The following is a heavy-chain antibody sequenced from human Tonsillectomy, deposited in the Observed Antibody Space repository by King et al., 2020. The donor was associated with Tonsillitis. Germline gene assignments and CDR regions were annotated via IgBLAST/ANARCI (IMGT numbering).Heavy chain of an antibody. CDR3: ARSGGVVPSAPYYYYAMDV. D-gene: IGHD2-2*01. CDR1: GYTFTGFY. Sequence: VQLVESGAEVKKPGASVKVSCKASGYTFTGFYMHWVRQAPGQGLEWMGWINPNSGGTNYAQKFQGRVTMARDTSISTAYMELSRLRSDDTAVYYCARSGGVVPSAPYYYYAMDVWGQGTTVTVSS. CDR2: INPNSGGT. V-gene: IGHV1-2*02. J-gene: IGHJ6*02.